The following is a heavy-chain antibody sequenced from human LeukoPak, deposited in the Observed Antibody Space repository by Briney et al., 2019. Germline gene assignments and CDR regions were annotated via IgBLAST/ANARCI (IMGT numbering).Heavy chain of an antibody. Sequence: GGSLRLSCAASGFTFSSYSMNWVRQAPGKGLEWVSYISSSSSTIYYADSVKGRFTISRDNAKNSLYLQMNSLRAEDTALYYCARGGLTIFGVVNYMDVWGKGNTVTVSS. CDR3: ARGGLTIFGVVNYMDV. CDR1: GFTFSSYS. D-gene: IGHD3-3*01. J-gene: IGHJ6*03. CDR2: ISSSSSTI. V-gene: IGHV3-48*01.